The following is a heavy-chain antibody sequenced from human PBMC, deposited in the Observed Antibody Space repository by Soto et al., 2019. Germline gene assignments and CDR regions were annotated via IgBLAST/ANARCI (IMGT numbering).Heavy chain of an antibody. D-gene: IGHD2-15*01. CDR3: ARGYCSGGSCYWNWFDP. CDR2: IYESGTT. V-gene: IGHV4-39*02. J-gene: IGHJ5*02. Sequence: SETLSLTCTVSGGSISSSTYYWGWIRQPPGKGLEWIGSIYESGTTYYNPPLKSRVIISVDTSKNQFSLKLSSVTAADTALYYCARGYCSGGSCYWNWFDPWGQGTLVTVSS. CDR1: GGSISSSTYY.